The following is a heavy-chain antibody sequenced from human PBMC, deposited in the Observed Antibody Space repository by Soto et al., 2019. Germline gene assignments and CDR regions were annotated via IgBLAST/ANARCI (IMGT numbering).Heavy chain of an antibody. J-gene: IGHJ4*02. D-gene: IGHD2-15*01. CDR2: IYYNGDT. V-gene: IGHV4-30-4*01. CDR1: GVSINRGDYD. Sequence: QVRLQESGPKLVRPSQTLSLTCSVSGVSINRGDYDWSWIRQSPGRGLEWIGSIYYNGDTNYNPSLGSRVTRSVETSKNQFFRELQSVVAADTAVYFCARAGVDCVKVSYSWGQGTLITVSS. CDR3: ARAGVDCVKVSYS.